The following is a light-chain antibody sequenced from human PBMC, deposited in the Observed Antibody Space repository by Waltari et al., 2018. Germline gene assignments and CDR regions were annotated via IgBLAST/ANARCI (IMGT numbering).Light chain of an antibody. CDR3: AAWDETLNTFL. CDR1: GSNIDRTY. CDR2: NND. Sequence: QSLLTQPPSASGAPRQTLTISWSGGGSNIDRTYVPWYQHFPGRAPRLIIHNNDQRPSGVPDRFSGSKSGISGSLAISGLRSDDEADYYCAAWDETLNTFLFGTGTKVAAL. J-gene: IGLJ1*01. V-gene: IGLV1-47*01.